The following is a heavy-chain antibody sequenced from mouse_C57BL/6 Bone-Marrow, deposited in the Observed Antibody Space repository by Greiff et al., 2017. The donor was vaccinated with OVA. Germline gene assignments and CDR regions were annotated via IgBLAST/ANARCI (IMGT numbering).Heavy chain of an antibody. D-gene: IGHD1-1*01. CDR1: GFSFNTYA. CDR2: IRSKSNNYAT. V-gene: IGHV10-1*01. J-gene: IGHJ4*01. Sequence: EVKVVESGGGLVQPKGSLKLSCAASGFSFNTYAMNWVRQAPGKGLEWVARIRSKSNNYATYYADSVKDRFTISRDDSESMLYLQMNNLKTEDTAMYYCVRGDYYYGSYAMDYWGQGTSVTVSS. CDR3: VRGDYYYGSYAMDY.